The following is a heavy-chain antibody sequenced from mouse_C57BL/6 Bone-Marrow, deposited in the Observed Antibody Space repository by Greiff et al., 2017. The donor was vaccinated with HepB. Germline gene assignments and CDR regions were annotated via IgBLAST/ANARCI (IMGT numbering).Heavy chain of an antibody. CDR2: IYPRSGNT. CDR1: GYTFTSYG. CDR3: ARYYYGKDFDY. J-gene: IGHJ2*01. Sequence: QVQLQQSGAELARPGASVKLSCKASGYTFTSYGISWVKQRTGQGLEWIGEIYPRSGNTYYNEKFKGKATLTADKSSSTAYMELSSLTSEDSAVYFCARYYYGKDFDYWGQGTTLTVSS. D-gene: IGHD1-1*01. V-gene: IGHV1-81*01.